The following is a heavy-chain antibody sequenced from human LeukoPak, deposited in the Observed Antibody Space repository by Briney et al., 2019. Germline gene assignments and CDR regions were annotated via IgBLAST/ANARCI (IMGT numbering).Heavy chain of an antibody. D-gene: IGHD3-3*01. CDR3: ARAPTRSGYNS. Sequence: GASVKVSCKVSGYTLTELSMHWVRQAPGKGLEWMGGFDPEDGETIYAQKFQGRVTITTDESTSTAYMELSSLRSEDTAVYYCARAPTRSGYNSWGQGTLVTVSS. CDR2: FDPEDGET. V-gene: IGHV1-24*01. J-gene: IGHJ5*02. CDR1: GYTLTELS.